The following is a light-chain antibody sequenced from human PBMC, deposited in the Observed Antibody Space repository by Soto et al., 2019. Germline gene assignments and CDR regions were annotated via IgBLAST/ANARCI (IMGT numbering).Light chain of an antibody. J-gene: IGLJ2*01. CDR3: CSYAGTYSPV. CDR2: DVS. CDR1: SSDVGAYNF. V-gene: IGLV2-11*01. Sequence: QSALTQPPSVSGSPGQSVTISCTGTSSDVGAYNFVSWYQQYPGKAPKLIIFDVSARPSGFPDRFSGSKSGNTASLTISGLQADDEADYYCCSYAGTYSPVLGGGTKLTVL.